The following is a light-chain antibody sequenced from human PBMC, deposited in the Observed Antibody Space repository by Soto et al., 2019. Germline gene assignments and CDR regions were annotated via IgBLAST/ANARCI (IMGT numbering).Light chain of an antibody. CDR1: QSISTY. CDR3: QQAYITPWT. J-gene: IGKJ1*01. V-gene: IGKV1-39*01. CDR2: ATS. Sequence: DIQMTQSPSSLSASVGDRVTITCRASQSISTYLHSYQQKPGTAPKLLIYATSNLQSGVPSRFSGRGSGTDFTLTINRLQPEDFATYYCQQAYITPWTFGQGTTVEIK.